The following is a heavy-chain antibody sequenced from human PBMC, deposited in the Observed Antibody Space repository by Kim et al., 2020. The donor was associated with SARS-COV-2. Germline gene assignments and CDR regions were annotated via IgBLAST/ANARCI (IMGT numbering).Heavy chain of an antibody. CDR3: ARATSGSYSFDI. J-gene: IGHJ3*02. Sequence: YTDSVDGPFTISRDNSKNTLYLQMNSLRAEDTAVYYCARATSGSYSFDIWGQGTMVTVSS. V-gene: IGHV3-33*01. D-gene: IGHD1-26*01.